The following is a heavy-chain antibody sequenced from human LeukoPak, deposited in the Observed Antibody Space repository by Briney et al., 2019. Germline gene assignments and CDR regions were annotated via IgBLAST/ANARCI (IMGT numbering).Heavy chain of an antibody. CDR2: IYPNSGGT. CDR1: GYTFTGYY. Sequence: GASVKVSCKASGYTFTGYYMHWVRQAPGQGLEWMGWIYPNSGGTNYAQKFQGRVTMTRDTSISTAYMELSRLRSDDTAVYYCASLKNYYDSSGYLVTDAFDIWGQGTMVTVSS. J-gene: IGHJ3*02. CDR3: ASLKNYYDSSGYLVTDAFDI. V-gene: IGHV1-2*02. D-gene: IGHD3-22*01.